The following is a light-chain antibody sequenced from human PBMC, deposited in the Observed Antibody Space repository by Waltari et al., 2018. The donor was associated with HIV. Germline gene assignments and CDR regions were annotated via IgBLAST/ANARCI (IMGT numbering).Light chain of an antibody. V-gene: IGLV2-11*01. CDR3: CSYAGTSTLK. CDR1: SSDVGAYDF. J-gene: IGLJ2*01. Sequence: QSALTQPRSVSASPGQSVTISCTGTSSDVGAYDFVSWYQLLPGEAPKLMIYDVTKRPAGVPDRFSGSKSANTASLTISGLQAEDEAEYYCCSYAGTSTLKFGGGTKLTV. CDR2: DVT.